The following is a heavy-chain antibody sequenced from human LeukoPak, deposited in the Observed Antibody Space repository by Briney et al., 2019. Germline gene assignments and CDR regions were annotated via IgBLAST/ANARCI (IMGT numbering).Heavy chain of an antibody. Sequence: GGSLRLSCAASGFTFSSYAMSWVRQAPGEGLEWVSAISGSGGSTYYADSVKGRFTISRDNSKNTLYLQMNSLRAEDTAVYYCASTTVTRGYNWFDPWGQGTLVTVSS. CDR1: GFTFSSYA. CDR2: ISGSGGST. J-gene: IGHJ5*02. D-gene: IGHD4-17*01. V-gene: IGHV3-23*01. CDR3: ASTTVTRGYNWFDP.